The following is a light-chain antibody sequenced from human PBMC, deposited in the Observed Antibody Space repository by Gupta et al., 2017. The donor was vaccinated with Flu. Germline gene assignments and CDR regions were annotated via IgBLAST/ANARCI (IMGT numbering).Light chain of an antibody. CDR2: GAS. CDR1: QSVSSSY. Sequence: TLSLSPGERATLSCRASQSVSSSYLAWYQQKPGQAPRLLIYGASSRDTGIPDRFSGSGSGTDFTLTISRREPEDFAVYYCQQDGSSPRWTFGQGTKVEIK. V-gene: IGKV3-20*01. CDR3: QQDGSSPRWT. J-gene: IGKJ1*01.